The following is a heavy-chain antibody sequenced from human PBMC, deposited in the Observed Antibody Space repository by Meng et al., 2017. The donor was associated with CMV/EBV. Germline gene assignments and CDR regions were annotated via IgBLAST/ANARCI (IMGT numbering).Heavy chain of an antibody. V-gene: IGHV3-23*01. D-gene: IGHD6-19*01. CDR2: ISGSGGST. CDR3: AKGEQWLAPRFDY. J-gene: IGHJ4*02. CDR1: GFTCRSYA. Sequence: ASGFTCRSYAMSWDRQAPGKGLEWVSAISGSGGSTYYADSVKGRFTISRDNSKNTLYLQMNSLRAEDTAVYYCAKGEQWLAPRFDYWGQGTLVTVSS.